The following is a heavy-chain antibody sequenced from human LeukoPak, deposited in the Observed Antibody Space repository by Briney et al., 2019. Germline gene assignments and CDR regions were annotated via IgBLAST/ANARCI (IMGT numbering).Heavy chain of an antibody. V-gene: IGHV3-23*01. Sequence: GGSLRLSCAASGFTFSSDAMSWVRQAPGKGLEGVSAISGSGGSTYYADSVKGRFTISRDNSKNTLYLQMNSLRAEDTAVYYCAKDPKGDSSGSLDYWGQGTLVTVSS. J-gene: IGHJ4*02. CDR1: GFTFSSDA. D-gene: IGHD6-19*01. CDR2: ISGSGGST. CDR3: AKDPKGDSSGSLDY.